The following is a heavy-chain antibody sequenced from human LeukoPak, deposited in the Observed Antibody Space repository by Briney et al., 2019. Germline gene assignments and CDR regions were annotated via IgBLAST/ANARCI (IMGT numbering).Heavy chain of an antibody. CDR1: GGSFSGYY. Sequence: SETLSLTWAVYGGSFSGYYWSGFRQPPGKRLEWIWVITHSGHTNYNPSLKSRVSISVDTSKNQFSLKLSSVTAADTAVYYCARGLGIAALGGVCGQGTTVTVSS. CDR3: ARGLGIAALGGV. CDR2: ITHSGHT. V-gene: IGHV4-34*01. J-gene: IGHJ6*02. D-gene: IGHD6-13*01.